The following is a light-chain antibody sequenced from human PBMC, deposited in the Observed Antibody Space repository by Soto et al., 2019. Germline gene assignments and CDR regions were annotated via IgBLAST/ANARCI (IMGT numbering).Light chain of an antibody. CDR1: SSDVGGYNY. V-gene: IGLV2-14*01. CDR3: SSYTSSNTVL. CDR2: NVS. J-gene: IGLJ2*01. Sequence: QSVLTQPASVSGSPGQSITISCTGTSSDVGGYNYVSWYQQNPGKAPKLMIYNVSNRPSGVSNRFSGSKSGNTASLTISGLQAEDEADYYCSSYTSSNTVLFGGWTKLTVL.